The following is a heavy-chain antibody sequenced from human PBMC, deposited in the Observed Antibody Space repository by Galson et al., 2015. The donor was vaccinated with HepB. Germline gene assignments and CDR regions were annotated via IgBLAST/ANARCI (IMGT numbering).Heavy chain of an antibody. CDR1: GYIFSNYW. CDR2: IYPGDSDT. D-gene: IGHD1-26*01. J-gene: IGHJ4*02. Sequence: QSGAEVKKPGESLKISCKGSGYIFSNYWIVWVRQMPGKGLEFMGIIYPGDSDTKYSPSFQGQATISADKSTSTAYLQWSSLKASDTAMYYCAKMSVGCFDYWGQGTLVTVAS. V-gene: IGHV5-51*01. CDR3: AKMSVGCFDY.